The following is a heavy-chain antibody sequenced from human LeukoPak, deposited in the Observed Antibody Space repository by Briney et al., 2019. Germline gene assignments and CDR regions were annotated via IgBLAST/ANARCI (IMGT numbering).Heavy chain of an antibody. Sequence: GGSLRLSCAASGFTFSSYAMHWVRQAPGKGLEWVAVISYDGSNKYYADSVKGRFTISRDNSKNTLYLQMNSLRAEDTAVYYCARDLTRWGSGGSCFDYWGQGTLVTVSS. J-gene: IGHJ4*02. CDR3: ARDLTRWGSGGSCFDY. D-gene: IGHD2-15*01. CDR2: ISYDGSNK. V-gene: IGHV3-30-3*01. CDR1: GFTFSSYA.